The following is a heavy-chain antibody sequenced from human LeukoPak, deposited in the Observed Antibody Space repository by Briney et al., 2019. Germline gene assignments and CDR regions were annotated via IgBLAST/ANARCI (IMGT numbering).Heavy chain of an antibody. CDR3: ARDSRSSFFDY. V-gene: IGHV3-48*01. J-gene: IGHJ4*02. CDR2: ISSSSSTI. Sequence: PGGSLRLSCAASGFTFSSYSMNWVRQAPGKGLEWVSYISSSSSTIYYADSVKGRFTISRDNAKNSLYLQMNSLRAEDTAVYYCARDSRSSFFDYWGQGTLVTVSS. CDR1: GFTFSSYS. D-gene: IGHD6-6*01.